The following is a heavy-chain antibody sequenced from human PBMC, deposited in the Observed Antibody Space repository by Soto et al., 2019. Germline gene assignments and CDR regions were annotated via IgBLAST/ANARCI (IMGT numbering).Heavy chain of an antibody. V-gene: IGHV3-33*01. Sequence: GGSLRLSCAASGFTFSSYGMHWVRQAPGKGLEWVAVIWYDGSNKYYADSVKGRFTISRDNSKNTLYLQMNSLRAEDTAVYYCARPHSYYDSSGYYYHWGQGTLVTVSS. D-gene: IGHD3-22*01. J-gene: IGHJ5*02. CDR1: GFTFSSYG. CDR3: ARPHSYYDSSGYYYH. CDR2: IWYDGSNK.